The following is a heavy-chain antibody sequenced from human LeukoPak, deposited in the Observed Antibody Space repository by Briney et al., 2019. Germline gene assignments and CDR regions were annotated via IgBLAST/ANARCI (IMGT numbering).Heavy chain of an antibody. J-gene: IGHJ4*02. CDR1: GGSFSAFY. V-gene: IGHV4-34*01. Sequence: SETLCLTCAVYGGSFSAFYWTWIRQPPGKGLEWIGEINHSGSTNYNPSLKSRVTMSVDSSQIQFSLKLNSVTAADTAVYFCAGIEMATTKFACWGQGTLVTVSS. D-gene: IGHD1-1*01. CDR3: AGIEMATTKFAC. CDR2: INHSGST.